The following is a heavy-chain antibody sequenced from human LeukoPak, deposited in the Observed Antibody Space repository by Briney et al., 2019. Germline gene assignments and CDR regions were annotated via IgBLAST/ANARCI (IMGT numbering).Heavy chain of an antibody. CDR2: IIALFATA. Sequence: ASVKVSCKASGGTLSVYVITWVRQAPGQGLEWVGGIIALFATAKYAQKFQGRVTITMDESTSIAYMALSSLTSEDTAVYYCARARDYYDSSGSLGPFDYWGQGTLVTVSS. CDR1: GGTLSVYV. V-gene: IGHV1-69*05. J-gene: IGHJ4*02. D-gene: IGHD3-22*01. CDR3: ARARDYYDSSGSLGPFDY.